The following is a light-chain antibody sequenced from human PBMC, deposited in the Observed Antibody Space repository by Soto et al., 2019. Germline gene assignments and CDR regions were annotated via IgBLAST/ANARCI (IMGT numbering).Light chain of an antibody. CDR1: QSVGRH. Sequence: EIVVTQYPATLSLSPGERVALSCRASQSVGRHLAWYQQTPGQAPRLLIYDASSRATGIPARFSGSGSGTAFTLTISSRESEDFAVYYCQHRTNWPPVTFGQGTR. CDR2: DAS. J-gene: IGKJ5*01. CDR3: QHRTNWPPVT. V-gene: IGKV3-11*01.